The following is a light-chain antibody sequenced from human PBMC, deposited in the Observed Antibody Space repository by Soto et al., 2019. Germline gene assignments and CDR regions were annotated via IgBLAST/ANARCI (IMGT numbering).Light chain of an antibody. Sequence: QSVLTQPPSASGTPGQRVAISCSGSRSNIGSHYVHWYQQIPGTAPKLLIYMNDQRPSGVPDRISGSKSGTSASLAISGLRSEYEAHYFCATWADSLGGYQVFGEGTKLTVL. J-gene: IGLJ2*01. CDR3: ATWADSLGGYQV. V-gene: IGLV1-47*01. CDR2: MND. CDR1: RSNIGSHY.